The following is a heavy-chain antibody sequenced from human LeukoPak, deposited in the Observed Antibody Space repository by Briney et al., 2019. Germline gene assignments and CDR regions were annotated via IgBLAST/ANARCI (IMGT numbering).Heavy chain of an antibody. Sequence: SETLSLTCTVSGGSISSYYWSWIRQPPGKGLEWIGYIYYSGSTNYNPSLKSRVTISVDTSKNQFSLRLSSVTAADTAVYYCARVYCSGGSCYDSRGWFDPWGQGTLVTVSS. V-gene: IGHV4-59*12. CDR2: IYYSGST. CDR1: GGSISSYY. J-gene: IGHJ5*02. D-gene: IGHD2-15*01. CDR3: ARVYCSGGSCYDSRGWFDP.